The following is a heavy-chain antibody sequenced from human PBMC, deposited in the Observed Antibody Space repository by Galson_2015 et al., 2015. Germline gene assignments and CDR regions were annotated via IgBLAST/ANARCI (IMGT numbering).Heavy chain of an antibody. CDR3: ARGGALAV. Sequence: SLRLSCAASGFTFSSYEMNWVRQAPGKGLEWVSYISSSATTIYYADSVKGRFTISRDNAKNSLYLQMNSLRAEDTAVYYCARGGALAVWGKGTTATVSS. J-gene: IGHJ6*04. V-gene: IGHV3-48*03. CDR1: GFTFSSYE. D-gene: IGHD3-10*01. CDR2: ISSSATTI.